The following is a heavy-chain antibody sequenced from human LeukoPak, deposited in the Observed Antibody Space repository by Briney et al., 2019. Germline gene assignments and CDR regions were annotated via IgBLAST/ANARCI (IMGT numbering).Heavy chain of an antibody. V-gene: IGHV3-43*01. CDR3: ANLNSVGY. CDR2: ISWDGGST. CDR1: GSTFDDYT. D-gene: IGHD1-7*01. J-gene: IGHJ4*02. Sequence: GGSLRLSCAASGSTFDDYTMHWVRQAPGKGLEWVSLISWDGGSTYYADSVKGRFTISRDNSKNSLYLQMNSLRTEDSALYYCANLNSVGYWGQGTLVTVSS.